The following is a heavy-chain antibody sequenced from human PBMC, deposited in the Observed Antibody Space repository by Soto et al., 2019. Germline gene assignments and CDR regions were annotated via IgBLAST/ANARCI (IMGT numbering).Heavy chain of an antibody. Sequence: QVELVESGGGVVQPGRSLRLSCEASGFTFSSYGMRWVRQAPGKGLEWVADISHDGTDRYYANSVKGRFTISRDNSKNTLYLQMNSLRSEDTAIYYCPKGTAVSYQWFDPWGQGTLVTVSS. J-gene: IGHJ5*02. CDR1: GFTFSSYG. D-gene: IGHD6-19*01. CDR2: ISHDGTDR. V-gene: IGHV3-30*18. CDR3: PKGTAVSYQWFDP.